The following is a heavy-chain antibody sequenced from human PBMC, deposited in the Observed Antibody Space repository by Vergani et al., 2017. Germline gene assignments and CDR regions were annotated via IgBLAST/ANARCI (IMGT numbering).Heavy chain of an antibody. CDR3: ARVLWGTIRNWFDP. J-gene: IGHJ5*02. CDR1: DGSIFSSDYY. Sequence: QLQLQESGPGLVKPSENLSLTCTVSDGSIFSSDYYWGWIRQPPGKTLEWIGNIYYTGNTYYNPSLRSRVTMSVDTSKNQFSLKLSYVTAADTAVYFCARVLWGTIRNWFDPWGQGTLVTVSS. D-gene: IGHD3-3*01. CDR2: IYYTGNT. V-gene: IGHV4-39*01.